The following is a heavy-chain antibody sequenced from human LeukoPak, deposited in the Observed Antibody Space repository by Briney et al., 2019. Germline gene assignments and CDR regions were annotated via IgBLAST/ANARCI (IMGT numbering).Heavy chain of an antibody. D-gene: IGHD3-9*01. CDR2: IYHSGST. Sequence: SETLSLTCTVSGGSISNYCWSWIRQPPGKGLEWIGSIYHSGSTYYNSSLKSRVTISVDTSKNQFSLKLSSVTAADRAVYYCARVVLIGYYLQDYFDYWGQGILVTVSS. CDR3: ARVVLIGYYLQDYFDY. V-gene: IGHV4-38-2*02. CDR1: GGSISNYC. J-gene: IGHJ4*02.